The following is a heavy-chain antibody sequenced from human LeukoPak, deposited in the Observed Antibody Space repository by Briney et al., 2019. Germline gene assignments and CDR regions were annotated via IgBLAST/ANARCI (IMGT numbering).Heavy chain of an antibody. V-gene: IGHV1-18*01. CDR1: GYTFNSYG. CDR3: ARAPKLYDFWSGSNAFDV. Sequence: ASVKVSCKASGYTFNSYGINWVRQAPGQGLEWMGCISAHNNNTNYAQKFQGRVSMTTDTYTSTAYMELRSLRSDDTAVYYCARAPKLYDFWSGSNAFDVWGQGTMVTVSS. J-gene: IGHJ3*01. CDR2: ISAHNNNT. D-gene: IGHD3-3*01.